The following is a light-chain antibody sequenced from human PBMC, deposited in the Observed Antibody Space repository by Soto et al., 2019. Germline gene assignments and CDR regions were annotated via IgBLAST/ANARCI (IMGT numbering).Light chain of an antibody. CDR2: GDN. Sequence: QSVLTQPPSVSGAPGQRVSISCTGSTSNIGAPYDVHWYQHLPGTAPKLLIYGDNNRPSGVPDRFSGSKSGTSASLAITRLQAEDEADYYCQSYDISLHNYVLRTGTKVTXL. CDR1: TSNIGAPYD. J-gene: IGLJ1*01. CDR3: QSYDISLHNYV. V-gene: IGLV1-40*01.